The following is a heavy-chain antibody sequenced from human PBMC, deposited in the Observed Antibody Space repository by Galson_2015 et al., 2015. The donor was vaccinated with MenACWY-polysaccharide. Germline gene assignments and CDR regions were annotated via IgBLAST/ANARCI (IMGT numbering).Heavy chain of an antibody. D-gene: IGHD3-16*01. CDR3: GRVSGHFYYYDSGDLKQGPSDM. CDR1: GVSVSSSY. Sequence: SETLSLTCTVSGVSVSSSYWSWIRQPPGKGLEWIGYISNSGSTNYNPSLKSRVTISVDTSKSQFSLKLSSVTAADTAVYYCGRVSGHFYYYDSGDLKQGPSDMWGRGTMVTVSS. V-gene: IGHV4-59*02. CDR2: ISNSGST. J-gene: IGHJ3*02.